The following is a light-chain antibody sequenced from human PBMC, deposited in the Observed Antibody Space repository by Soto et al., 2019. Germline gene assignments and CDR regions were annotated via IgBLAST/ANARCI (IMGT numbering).Light chain of an antibody. CDR2: GAS. J-gene: IGKJ1*01. CDR1: QSVSSSY. V-gene: IGKV3-15*01. Sequence: EIVMTQSPATLSVSPGERATLSCRASQSVSSSYLAWYQQKPGQAPRLLIYGASTRAPGIPARFSGSGSGTEFTLTISSLQSEDFTVYSCLQYHNLWAFGQGTKVDIK. CDR3: LQYHNLWA.